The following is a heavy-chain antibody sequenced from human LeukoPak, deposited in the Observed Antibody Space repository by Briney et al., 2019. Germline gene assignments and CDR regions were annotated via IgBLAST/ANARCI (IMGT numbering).Heavy chain of an antibody. J-gene: IGHJ4*02. CDR2: ISAGGGGS. D-gene: IGHD3-22*01. V-gene: IGHV3-23*01. CDR3: ARRLPYYYDSSAHIDY. CDR1: GFILSNYA. Sequence: GGSLRLSCAASGFILSNYAMSWVRQAPGKGLEWVSSISAGGGGSYYADSVKGRFTISRDNSKNTLYLQMNSLRAEDTAVYYCARRLPYYYDSSAHIDYWGQGTLVTVSS.